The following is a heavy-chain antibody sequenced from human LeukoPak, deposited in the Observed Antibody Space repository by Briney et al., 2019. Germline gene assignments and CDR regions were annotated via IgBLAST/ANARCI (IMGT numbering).Heavy chain of an antibody. CDR3: AKETGYNYGYSDY. D-gene: IGHD5-18*01. J-gene: IGHJ4*02. Sequence: GGSLRLSCAASGYTFNSYAMNWVRQAPGKGLEWVSGISGSGGSTNYADSVEGRFTISRDNSKNTLYMQMNSLRAEDAAVYYCAKETGYNYGYSDYWGQGTPVTVSS. CDR1: GYTFNSYA. CDR2: ISGSGGST. V-gene: IGHV3-23*01.